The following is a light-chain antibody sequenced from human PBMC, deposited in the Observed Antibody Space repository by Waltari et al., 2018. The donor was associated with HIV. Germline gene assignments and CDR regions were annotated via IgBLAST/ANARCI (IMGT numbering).Light chain of an antibody. CDR3: QQLNSYPRT. V-gene: IGKV1-9*01. CDR1: QAINTY. CDR2: DTF. Sequence: DIQLTQSPSFLSASVGDRVTITCRASQAINTYLAWYQQKPGKAPKLLISDTFTLQSGVPSRFSGSGSGTEFTLTISSLQPEDFATYYCQQLNSYPRTFGQGTQVAIK. J-gene: IGKJ1*01.